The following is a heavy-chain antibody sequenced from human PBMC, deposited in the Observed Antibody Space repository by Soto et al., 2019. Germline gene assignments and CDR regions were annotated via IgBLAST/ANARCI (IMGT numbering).Heavy chain of an antibody. CDR2: ISYDGSNK. CDR3: GRDMCERIAVACTPTDYGMDV. Sequence: QVQLVESGGGVVQPGRSLRLSCAASGFTFSSYAMHWVRQAPGKGLEWVAVISYDGSNKYYADSVKGRFTISRDNSENTRYLQMNSQGAEDTAVYYCGRDMCERIAVACTPTDYGMDVWGQGTTVTVSS. J-gene: IGHJ6*02. D-gene: IGHD6-19*01. V-gene: IGHV3-30-3*01. CDR1: GFTFSSYA.